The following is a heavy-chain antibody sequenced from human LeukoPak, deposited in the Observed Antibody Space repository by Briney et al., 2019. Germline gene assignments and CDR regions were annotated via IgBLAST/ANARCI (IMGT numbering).Heavy chain of an antibody. V-gene: IGHV3-7*01. CDR2: IKQDGSEK. CDR3: ARDRRDYGGNSNWYFDL. J-gene: IGHJ2*01. D-gene: IGHD4-23*01. Sequence: GGSLRLSCAASGFTFSNYWMSWVRQAPGKGLEWVANIKQDGSEKYYVDSVKGRFTISRDNAKNSLYLQMNSLRAEDTAVYYCARDRRDYGGNSNWYFDLWGRGTLVTVSS. CDR1: GFTFSNYW.